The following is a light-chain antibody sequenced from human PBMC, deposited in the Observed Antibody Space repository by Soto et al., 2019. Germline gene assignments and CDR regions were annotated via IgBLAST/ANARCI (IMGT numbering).Light chain of an antibody. J-gene: IGLJ2*01. CDR3: QVGDSSSDLAV. V-gene: IGLV3-21*04. CDR1: KIGSKS. Sequence: SYELTQPPSVSVAPGKTDRITCGGNKIGSKSVHWYQQKPGQAPAVVIYYDTDRPSGIPERFSGSNSEHMATLSISRVEVGDEADYYCQVGDSSSDLAVFGGGTKLTVL. CDR2: YDT.